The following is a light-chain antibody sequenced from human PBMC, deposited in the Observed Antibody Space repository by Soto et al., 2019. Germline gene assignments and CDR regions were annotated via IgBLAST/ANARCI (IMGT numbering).Light chain of an antibody. V-gene: IGKV1-39*01. J-gene: IGKJ3*01. Sequence: DIQMTQSPSSLSASVGDRVTITCRASQSISSYLNWYPQKPGKAPKLLIYAASSLQSGVPSRFSGSGSGTYFTLTISSLQPEDFAIYYCQQSDSTPFTFGPGTKVDIK. CDR1: QSISSY. CDR2: AAS. CDR3: QQSDSTPFT.